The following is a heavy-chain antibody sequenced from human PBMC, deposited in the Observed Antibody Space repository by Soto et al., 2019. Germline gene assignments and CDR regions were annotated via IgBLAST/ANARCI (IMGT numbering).Heavy chain of an antibody. Sequence: SQTLSLTCAISGDSVSSNSAAWNWIRQSPSRGLEWLGRTYYRSKWYNDYAVYVKSRITINPDTSKNQFSLQLNSVTPEDTAVYYCARSGAHNWNKNWFDPWGQGTLVTVSS. CDR1: GDSVSSNSAA. J-gene: IGHJ5*02. V-gene: IGHV6-1*01. CDR2: TYYRSKWYN. CDR3: ARSGAHNWNKNWFDP. D-gene: IGHD1-20*01.